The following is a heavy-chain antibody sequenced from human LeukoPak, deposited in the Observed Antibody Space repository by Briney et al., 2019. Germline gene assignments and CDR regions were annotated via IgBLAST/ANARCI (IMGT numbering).Heavy chain of an antibody. V-gene: IGHV3-30-3*01. D-gene: IGHD6-13*01. CDR1: GFTFSSYA. CDR2: ISYDGSNK. CDR3: ARVPNSSSWYLARYYYYGMDV. J-gene: IGHJ6*02. Sequence: GGSLRLSCAASGFTFSSYAMPWVRQAPGKGLEWVAVISYDGSNKYYADSVKGRFTISRDNSKNTLYLQMNSLRAEDMAVYYCARVPNSSSWYLARYYYYGMDVWGQGTTVTVSS.